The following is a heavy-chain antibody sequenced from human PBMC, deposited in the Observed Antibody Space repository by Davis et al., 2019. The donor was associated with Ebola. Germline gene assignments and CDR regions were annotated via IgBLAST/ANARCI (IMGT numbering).Heavy chain of an antibody. V-gene: IGHV3-43*02. CDR3: ARGKGWFDP. CDR2: ISGDGGST. CDR1: GFTFDDYA. J-gene: IGHJ5*02. Sequence: PGGSLRLSCAASGFTFDDYAMHWVRQAPGKGLEWVSLISGDGGSTYYADSVKGRFTISRDNSKNSLYLQMNSLRTEDTAVYYCARGKGWFDPWGQGTLVTVSS.